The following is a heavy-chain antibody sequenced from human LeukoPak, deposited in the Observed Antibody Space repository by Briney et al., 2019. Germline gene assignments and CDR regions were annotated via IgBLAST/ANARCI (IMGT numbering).Heavy chain of an antibody. V-gene: IGHV4-59*01. D-gene: IGHD1-7*01. CDR3: ARGTTAWVHFDY. CDR1: GGSISSSF. J-gene: IGHJ4*02. Sequence: SETLSLTCTVSGGSISSSFWSWIRQPPGKGVEWIGYIHYTGSTSYNPSLKSRVTMSLDTSKNRFSLKLSSVTVADTAVYYCARGTTAWVHFDYWGQGTLVTVSS. CDR2: IHYTGST.